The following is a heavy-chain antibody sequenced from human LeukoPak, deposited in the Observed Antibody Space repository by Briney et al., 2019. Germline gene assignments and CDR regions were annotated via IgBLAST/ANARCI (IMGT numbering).Heavy chain of an antibody. Sequence: SETLSLTCTVSGGSISSGSYYWSWIRQPAGKGLEWIGRIYTSGSTNYNPSLKSRVTISVDTSKNQFSLKLSSVTAADTAVYYCARSRYYYGSGREIFDYWGQGTLVTVSS. CDR2: IYTSGST. V-gene: IGHV4-61*02. D-gene: IGHD3-10*01. CDR1: GGSISSGSYY. J-gene: IGHJ4*02. CDR3: ARSRYYYGSGREIFDY.